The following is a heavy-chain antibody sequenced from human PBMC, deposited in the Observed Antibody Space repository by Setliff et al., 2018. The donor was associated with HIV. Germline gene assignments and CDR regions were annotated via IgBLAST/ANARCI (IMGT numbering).Heavy chain of an antibody. CDR2: ISTNGNT. CDR3: ARGRGSSSSWPIDY. CDR1: GGSISSYFSSYF. V-gene: IGHV4-4*07. Sequence: KPSETLSLTCSVSGGSISSYFSSYFWTWIRQPAGKGLEWIGRISTNGNTNYNPSLRSRVTMSIDTSKNQFSLNLASVTAADTAVYFCARGRGSSSSWPIDYWGQGTLVTVSS. D-gene: IGHD6-13*01. J-gene: IGHJ4*02.